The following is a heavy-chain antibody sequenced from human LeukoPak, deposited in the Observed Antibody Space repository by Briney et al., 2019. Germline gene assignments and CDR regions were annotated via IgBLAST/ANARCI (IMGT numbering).Heavy chain of an antibody. CDR3: ATGYYDYYYYGMDV. CDR2: IYYSGST. CDR1: GGSISSYY. D-gene: IGHD3-3*01. J-gene: IGHJ6*02. Sequence: SGTLSLTCTVSGGSISSYYWSWIRQAPGKGLEWIGYIYYSGSTNYNPSLKSRVTISVDTSKNQFSLKLSSVTAADTAVYYCATGYYDYYYYGMDVWGQGTTVTVSS. V-gene: IGHV4-59*08.